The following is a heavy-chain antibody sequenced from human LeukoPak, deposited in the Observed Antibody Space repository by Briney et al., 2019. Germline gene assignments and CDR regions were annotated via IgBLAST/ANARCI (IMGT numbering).Heavy chain of an antibody. V-gene: IGHV3-23*01. CDR2: VNDAGDAT. CDR3: AKSDCGGDGCKLLNY. Sequence: GGSLRLSCAASGFAFNNYAMSWVRQAPGKGLEWVSAVNDAGDATKYADSVKGRFTISRDNSKNTLSLQMNSLRVEDTAVYYCAKSDCGGDGCKLLNYWGQGTLVTVSS. J-gene: IGHJ4*02. CDR1: GFAFNNYA. D-gene: IGHD2-21*01.